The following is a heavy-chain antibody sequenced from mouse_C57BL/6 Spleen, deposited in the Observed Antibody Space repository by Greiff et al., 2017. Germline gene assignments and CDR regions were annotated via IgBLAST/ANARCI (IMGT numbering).Heavy chain of an antibody. CDR3: PRDLHFDY. V-gene: IGHV5-4*01. J-gene: IGHJ2*01. Sequence: PEKRLEWVATISDGGSYTYYPDNVKGRFAISRDNAKNNLYMQMSHLKSEDTSIYDYPRDLHFDYWGQGTTLTVSS. CDR2: ISDGGSYT. D-gene: IGHD2-1*01.